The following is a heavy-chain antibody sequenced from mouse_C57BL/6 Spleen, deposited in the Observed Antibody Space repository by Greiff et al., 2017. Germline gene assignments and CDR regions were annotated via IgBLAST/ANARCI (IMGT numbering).Heavy chain of an antibody. CDR2: FNPYNGGT. J-gene: IGHJ2*01. V-gene: IGHV1-19*01. Sequence: VQLQQSGPVLVKPGASVKMSCKASGYTFTDYYMNWVNQSPGKSLEWIGVFNPYNGGTSYTQQFKGKATFTVDKSTSTAYMEINSLTSEDSAVYYCASPNYYGNSHFDYWGQGTTLTVSS. D-gene: IGHD1-1*01. CDR1: GYTFTDYY. CDR3: ASPNYYGNSHFDY.